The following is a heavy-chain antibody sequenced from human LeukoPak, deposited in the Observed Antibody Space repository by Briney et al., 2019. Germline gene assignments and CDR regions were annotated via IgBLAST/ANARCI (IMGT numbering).Heavy chain of an antibody. D-gene: IGHD1-20*01. Sequence: SETLSLTCTVSGYSISSGYYWGWIRQPPGKGLEWIGSIYYSGSTYYNPSLKSRVTISVDTSKNQFSLKLNSVTAADTAVYYCARQYTWNYVGYWGQGTLVTVSS. CDR1: GYSISSGYY. V-gene: IGHV4-38-2*02. CDR3: ARQYTWNYVGY. CDR2: IYYSGST. J-gene: IGHJ4*02.